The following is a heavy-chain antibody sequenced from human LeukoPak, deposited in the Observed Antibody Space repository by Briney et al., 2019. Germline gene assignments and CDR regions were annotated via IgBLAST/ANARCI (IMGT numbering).Heavy chain of an antibody. Sequence: SETLSLTCTVSGGSISSYYWSWIRQPPGKGLEWIGYIYYSGSTNYNPSLKSRVTISVDTSKNQFSLKLSSVTAADTAVYYCARIATPDPYTYFDYWGQGTLVTVSS. CDR1: GGSISSYY. V-gene: IGHV4-59*08. D-gene: IGHD2-2*02. CDR3: ARIATPDPYTYFDY. J-gene: IGHJ4*02. CDR2: IYYSGST.